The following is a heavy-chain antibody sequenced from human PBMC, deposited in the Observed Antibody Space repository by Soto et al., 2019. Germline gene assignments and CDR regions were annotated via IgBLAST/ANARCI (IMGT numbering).Heavy chain of an antibody. CDR3: ASGSTVLNTLDF. V-gene: IGHV4-30-4*01. D-gene: IGHD4-17*01. CDR1: GASITSGDYY. CDR2: IYYGGST. Sequence: QVQLQESGPGLVKPSQTLSLTCTVSGASITSGDYYWSWIRQPPGKGLEWVGYIYYGGSTYYNPSLKGRITISLDTPKNQFSLKLTSVTAADTAVYYCASGSTVLNTLDFWGQGTLVTVSS. J-gene: IGHJ4*02.